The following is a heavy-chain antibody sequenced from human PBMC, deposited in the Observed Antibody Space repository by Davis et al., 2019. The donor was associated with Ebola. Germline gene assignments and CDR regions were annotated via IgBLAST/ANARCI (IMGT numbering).Heavy chain of an antibody. CDR2: SGNKANSYTT. J-gene: IGHJ4*02. D-gene: IGHD6-13*01. Sequence: GESLKISCAASGFTVSRNYMSWVRQAPGKGLEWVGRSGNKANSYTTDYAASVKGRFTISRDDSKTSVYLQMNSLTTEDTAVYYCASRPAPGTPFDYWGQGTLVTVSS. CDR1: GFTVSRNY. V-gene: IGHV3-72*01. CDR3: ASRPAPGTPFDY.